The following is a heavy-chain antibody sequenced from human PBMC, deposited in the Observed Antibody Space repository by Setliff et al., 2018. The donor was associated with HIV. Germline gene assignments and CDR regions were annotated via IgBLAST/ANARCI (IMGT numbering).Heavy chain of an antibody. J-gene: IGHJ3*02. D-gene: IGHD3-22*01. CDR3: ARHWNYDTGLDPFDI. CDR2: IHYTGNT. CDR1: GASISSYY. Sequence: PSETLSLTCTVSGASISSYYWGWIRQPPGKGLEWIGFIHYTGNTNYNPSLKSRVTMSTDTSKNQLSLKLNSVTAADTAVYYCARHWNYDTGLDPFDIWGQGTMVTVSS. V-gene: IGHV4-59*08.